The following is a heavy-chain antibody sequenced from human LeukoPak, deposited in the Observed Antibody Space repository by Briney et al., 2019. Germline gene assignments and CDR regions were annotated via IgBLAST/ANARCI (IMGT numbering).Heavy chain of an antibody. CDR1: GGSISLSYYY. J-gene: IGHJ4*02. D-gene: IGHD6-19*01. CDR3: ARGTLYSGWSYYFDY. Sequence: SETLSLTCTVSGGSISLSYYYWGWIRQPPGKALEWIGSVYYSGTTSYNPSLKSRVTISVYMSKNHFSLRLSSVTAADTAMYYCARGTLYSGWSYYFDYWGRGSQVTVSS. CDR2: VYYSGTT. V-gene: IGHV4-39*07.